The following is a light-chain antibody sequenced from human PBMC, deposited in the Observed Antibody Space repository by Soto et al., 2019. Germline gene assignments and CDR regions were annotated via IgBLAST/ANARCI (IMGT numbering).Light chain of an antibody. J-gene: IGLJ3*02. CDR2: EVS. CDR3: SSYTSSSTQV. Sequence: QSALTQPDSVSGSPGQSITISCTGTSSDVGGYNYVSWYQQHPGKAPKLMIYEVSNRPSGVSSRFSGSKSGNTASLTISGLQAEDEADYYCSSYTSSSTQVFGGGTKLTVL. CDR1: SSDVGGYNY. V-gene: IGLV2-14*01.